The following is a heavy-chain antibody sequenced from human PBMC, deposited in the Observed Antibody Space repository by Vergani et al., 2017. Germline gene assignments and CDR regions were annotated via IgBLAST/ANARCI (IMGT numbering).Heavy chain of an antibody. CDR3: ATGRTITSDY. CDR2: LSASDRRT. D-gene: IGHD1-14*01. V-gene: IGHV3-23*01. Sequence: EVQLLESGGGSAQPGESLRLSCVASGFTFTAHGLNWVRQAPGKGLEWVSTLSASDRRTHYADSVKGRFTISRDNSRNTLYLQMNSLRAEDTAVYYCATGRTITSDYWGQGILVTVSS. CDR1: GFTFTAHG. J-gene: IGHJ4*02.